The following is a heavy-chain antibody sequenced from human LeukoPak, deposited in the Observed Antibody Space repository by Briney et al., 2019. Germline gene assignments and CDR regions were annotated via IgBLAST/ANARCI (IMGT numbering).Heavy chain of an antibody. V-gene: IGHV1-2*04. J-gene: IGHJ5*02. CDR3: ARAFPLWFGELSTGLDP. CDR2: INPNSGGT. CDR1: GYTFTGYY. D-gene: IGHD3-10*01. Sequence: ASVKVSCKASGYTFTGYYMHWVRQAPGQGLEWMGWINPNSGGTNYAQKFQGWVTMTRDTSISTAHMELSRLRSDDTAVYYCARAFPLWFGELSTGLDPWGQGTLVTVSS.